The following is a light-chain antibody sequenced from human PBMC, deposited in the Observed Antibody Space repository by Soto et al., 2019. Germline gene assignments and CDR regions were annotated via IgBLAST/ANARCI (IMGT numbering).Light chain of an antibody. CDR1: QSVSSN. Sequence: KVMTHSPATLSVSKGERATLSCRASQSVSSNLAWYQQKPGQAPRLLIYGASTRATGIPARFSGSGSGTEFTLTISSLQSEDFAVYYCQQYNNLPLTFGGGTKVDIK. V-gene: IGKV3D-15*01. CDR2: GAS. CDR3: QQYNNLPLT. J-gene: IGKJ4*01.